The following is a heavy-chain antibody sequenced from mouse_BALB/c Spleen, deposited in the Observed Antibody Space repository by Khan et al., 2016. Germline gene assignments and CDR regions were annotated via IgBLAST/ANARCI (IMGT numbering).Heavy chain of an antibody. D-gene: IGHD1-1*01. Sequence: VQLQQPGPELVKPGASVKVSCKASGYSFTGYFMNWVMQSHGKSLEWIGRINPSNGDTLYNQKFKGKATLTVEKSSTTAHMELRSLASEDSAVYYCAREGGYYVSGSMDCWGQGTSVTVSS. CDR2: INPSNGDT. V-gene: IGHV1-20*02. J-gene: IGHJ4*01. CDR3: AREGGYYVSGSMDC. CDR1: GYSFTGYF.